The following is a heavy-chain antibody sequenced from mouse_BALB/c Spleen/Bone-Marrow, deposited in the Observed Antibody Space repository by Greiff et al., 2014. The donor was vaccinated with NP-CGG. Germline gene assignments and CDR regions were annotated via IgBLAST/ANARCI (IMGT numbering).Heavy chain of an antibody. D-gene: IGHD2-10*02. V-gene: IGHV1-5*01. CDR3: TFLVKEDFAY. J-gene: IGHJ3*01. Sequence: VQLQQSGTVLARPGASVKMSCKASGYSFTSYWVHWVKKRPGQGLEWIGAFYPGNSDTTYNQKFKGKAKLTAVTSASTAYMELSSLTNEDSAVYYCTFLVKEDFAYWGQGTLVTVSA. CDR2: FYPGNSDT. CDR1: GYSFTSYW.